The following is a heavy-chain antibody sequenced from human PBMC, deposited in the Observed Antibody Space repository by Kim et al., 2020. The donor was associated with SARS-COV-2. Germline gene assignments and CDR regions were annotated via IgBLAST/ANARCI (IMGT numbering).Heavy chain of an antibody. Sequence: VKGRFTISRDNAKNSLYLQRNSLRAEDTALYYCAKDISPWRYYYYYGMDVWGQGTTVTVSS. J-gene: IGHJ6*02. V-gene: IGHV3-9*01. CDR3: AKDISPWRYYYYYGMDV. D-gene: IGHD5-12*01.